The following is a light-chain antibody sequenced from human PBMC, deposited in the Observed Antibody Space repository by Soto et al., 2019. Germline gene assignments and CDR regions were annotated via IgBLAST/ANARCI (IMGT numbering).Light chain of an antibody. CDR1: SSDVGGYNY. J-gene: IGLJ1*01. Sequence: QSALTQPRSVSGSPGQSVTISCTGTSSDVGGYNYVSWYQQHPGKAPKLMIYDVSKRPSGVPDRFSGSKSRNTASLTISGLQAEYEADYYCCSYAGSYTNVLGTGTKVTVL. V-gene: IGLV2-11*01. CDR3: CSYAGSYTNV. CDR2: DVS.